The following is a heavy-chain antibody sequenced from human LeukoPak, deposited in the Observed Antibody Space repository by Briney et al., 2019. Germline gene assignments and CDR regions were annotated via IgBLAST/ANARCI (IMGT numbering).Heavy chain of an antibody. J-gene: IGHJ4*02. D-gene: IGHD6-13*01. CDR2: LNPNSGGT. V-gene: IGHV1-2*02. CDR3: ARAPSSGWSGYYFDY. CDR1: GYTFTGYY. Sequence: GASVKVSCKASGYTFTGYYLHWVRQAPGQGLEWMGWLNPNSGGTNYAQKFQGRVTMTRDTSISTAYMVVSRLRSDDTAVYYCARAPSSGWSGYYFDYWGQGTLVTVSS.